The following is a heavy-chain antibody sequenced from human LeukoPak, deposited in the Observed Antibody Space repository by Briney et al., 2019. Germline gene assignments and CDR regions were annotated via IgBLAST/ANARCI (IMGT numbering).Heavy chain of an antibody. V-gene: IGHV1-69*05. J-gene: IGHJ4*02. CDR1: GGTFSSDA. D-gene: IGHD3-3*01. CDR2: IIPIFGTA. CDR3: ALGLGDFWSGSPIDY. Sequence: GASVKVSCKASGGTFSSDAISWVRQAPGQGLEWMGGIIPIFGTANYAQKFQGRVTITTDESTSTAYMELSSLRSEDTAVYYCALGLGDFWSGSPIDYWGQGTLVTVSS.